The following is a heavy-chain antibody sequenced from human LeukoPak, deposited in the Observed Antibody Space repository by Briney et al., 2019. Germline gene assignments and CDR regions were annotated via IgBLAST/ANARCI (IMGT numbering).Heavy chain of an antibody. Sequence: SETLSLTCAVYGGSFSGYYWSWIRQPPGKGLEWIGEINHSGSTNYNPSLKSRVTISVDTSKNQFSTKLSSVTAADTAVYYCARGGIVGATGEGREQFDLDYWGQGTLVTVSS. CDR2: INHSGST. CDR3: ARGGIVGATGEGREQFDLDY. CDR1: GGSFSGYY. D-gene: IGHD1-26*01. J-gene: IGHJ4*02. V-gene: IGHV4-34*01.